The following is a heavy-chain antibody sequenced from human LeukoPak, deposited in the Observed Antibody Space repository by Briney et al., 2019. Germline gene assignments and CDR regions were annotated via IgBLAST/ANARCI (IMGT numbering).Heavy chain of an antibody. J-gene: IGHJ4*02. V-gene: IGHV4-4*02. CDR3: ARGLVDTRRSRFDY. D-gene: IGHD5-12*01. CDR1: GGSISSTTNW. Sequence: PSETLSLTCAVSGGSISSTTNWWSWVRQPPGKGLEWIGEIHQSGSTNYKPSLKSRVTISVDKTKNQFSLKMTSVTAADTAVYYCARGLVDTRRSRFDYWGQGTLVTVSS. CDR2: IHQSGST.